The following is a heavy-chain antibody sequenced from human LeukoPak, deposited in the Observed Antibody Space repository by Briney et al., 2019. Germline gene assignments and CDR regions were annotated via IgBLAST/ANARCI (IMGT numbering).Heavy chain of an antibody. CDR1: GFTFSSYS. J-gene: IGHJ4*02. D-gene: IGHD3-22*01. Sequence: GGSLRLSCAASGFTFSSYSMNWVRQAPGKGLEWVSSISSSSSYIYYADSVKGRFTISRDNAKNSLYLQMNSLRAEDTALYYCARSGDSSAHTSEDYWGQGTLVTVS. CDR2: ISSSSSYI. V-gene: IGHV3-21*04. CDR3: ARSGDSSAHTSEDY.